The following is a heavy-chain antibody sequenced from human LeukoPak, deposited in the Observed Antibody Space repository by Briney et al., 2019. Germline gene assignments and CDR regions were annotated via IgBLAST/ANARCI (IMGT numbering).Heavy chain of an antibody. D-gene: IGHD2/OR15-2a*01. CDR3: ARDKGTTSIDN. CDR1: GIPFSRSG. Sequence: AGSLRLSCAASGIPFSRSGMHWVRQAPGKGLDWVAFIYYDGSSKYYADSVKGRFTISRDNSKDTVYLQMNSLRAEDTAVYFCARDKGTTSIDNWGQGALVTVSS. J-gene: IGHJ4*02. V-gene: IGHV3-33*01. CDR2: IYYDGSSK.